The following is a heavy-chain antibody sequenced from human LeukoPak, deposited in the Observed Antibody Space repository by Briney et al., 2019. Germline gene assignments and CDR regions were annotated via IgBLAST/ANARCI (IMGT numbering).Heavy chain of an antibody. J-gene: IGHJ5*02. CDR2: IYYSGST. V-gene: IGHV4-59*01. CDR3: ARVGGGSYYGNWFDP. D-gene: IGHD1-26*01. Sequence: PSETLSLTCTVSGGSISSYYWSWIRQPPGKGLEWIGYIYYSGSTNYNPSLKGRVTISVDTSKNQFSLKLSSVTAADTAVYYCARVGGGSYYGNWFDPWGQGTLVTVSS. CDR1: GGSISSYY.